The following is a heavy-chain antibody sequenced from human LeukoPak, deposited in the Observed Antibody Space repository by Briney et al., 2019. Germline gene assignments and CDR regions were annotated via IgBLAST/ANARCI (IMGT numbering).Heavy chain of an antibody. V-gene: IGHV3-53*01. CDR2: ISTGGST. Sequence: GGSLRLSCAASGXTVNSNYMSWVRQAPGKGLEWVSVISTGGSTYYADSVKGRFTISRDNSKNTLYLQMNSLRVEDTAVYYCARDRTLYGGNSGLDYWGQGALVTVSS. J-gene: IGHJ4*02. CDR1: GXTVNSNY. D-gene: IGHD4-23*01. CDR3: ARDRTLYGGNSGLDY.